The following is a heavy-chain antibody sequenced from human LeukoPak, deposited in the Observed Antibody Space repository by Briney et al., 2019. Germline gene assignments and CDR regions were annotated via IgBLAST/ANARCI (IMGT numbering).Heavy chain of an antibody. Sequence: ASVKVSCKASGYTFTSCGISWVRQAPGQGLEWMGWISAYNGNTNYAQKLQGRVTMTTDTSTSTAYMELRSLRSDDTAVYYCARDTTTPNWFDPWGQGTLVTVSS. V-gene: IGHV1-18*01. CDR2: ISAYNGNT. J-gene: IGHJ5*02. D-gene: IGHD1-1*01. CDR1: GYTFTSCG. CDR3: ARDTTTPNWFDP.